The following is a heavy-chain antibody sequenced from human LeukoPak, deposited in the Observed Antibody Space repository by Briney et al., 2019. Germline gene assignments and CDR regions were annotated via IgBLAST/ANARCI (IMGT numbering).Heavy chain of an antibody. CDR3: ARHRDYDT. V-gene: IGHV4-59*08. J-gene: IGHJ4*01. CDR1: GSSINNNF. Sequence: PSETLSLTCTVSGSSINNNFGTWIRQPPGKGLEWIGHIYSTGSANYNPSLKSRVLISGDTSKNQISLKLTSVTPADTAVYFCARHRDYDTWGHGTLVTVSS. CDR2: IYSTGSA. D-gene: IGHD3-16*01.